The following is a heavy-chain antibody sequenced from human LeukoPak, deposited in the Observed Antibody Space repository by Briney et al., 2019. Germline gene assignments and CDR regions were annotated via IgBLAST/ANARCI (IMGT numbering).Heavy chain of an antibody. D-gene: IGHD7-27*01. CDR3: ARLWVLGKESDAFDI. Sequence: RGESLKISCKGSGYSFTSYWIGWVRQMPGKGLEWMGIIYPGDSDTRYSPSFQGQVTISADKSISTAYLQWSSLKASDTAMYYCARLWVLGKESDAFDIWGQGTMVTVSS. V-gene: IGHV5-51*01. J-gene: IGHJ3*02. CDR1: GYSFTSYW. CDR2: IYPGDSDT.